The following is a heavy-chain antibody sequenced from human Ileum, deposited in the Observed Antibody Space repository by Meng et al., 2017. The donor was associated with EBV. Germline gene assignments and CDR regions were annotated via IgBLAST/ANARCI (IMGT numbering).Heavy chain of an antibody. CDR2: INPNTGGT. CDR3: ARGKSGSYSLDY. D-gene: IGHD3-10*01. CDR1: GYTFTGYY. Sequence: QGQLVLSGAEVEKPGAAVEVSCKASGYTFTGYYMHGVRQAPGQGLEWMGRINPNTGGTNYAQNFQGRVTMTRDTSITTTYMELSRLRSADTAMYYCARGKSGSYSLDYWGQGTLVTVSS. J-gene: IGHJ4*02. V-gene: IGHV1-2*06.